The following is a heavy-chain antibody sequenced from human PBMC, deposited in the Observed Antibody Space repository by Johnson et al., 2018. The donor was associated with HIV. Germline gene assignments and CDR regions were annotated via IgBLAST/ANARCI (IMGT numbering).Heavy chain of an antibody. J-gene: IGHJ3*02. Sequence: VQLVESGGGVVQPGGSLRLSCAASGFTFSSYGMHWVRQAPGKGLEWVGRIKSKTDGGTSKTDGGTTDYAAPVKGRFTISRDDSKNTLYLQMNSLKTEDTAVYYCAREANAFDIWGQGTMVTVSS. CDR2: IKSKTDGGTSKTDGGTT. CDR1: GFTFSSYG. V-gene: IGHV3-15*01. CDR3: AREANAFDI.